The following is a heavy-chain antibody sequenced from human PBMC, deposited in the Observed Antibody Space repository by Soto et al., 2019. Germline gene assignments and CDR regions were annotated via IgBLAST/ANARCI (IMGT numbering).Heavy chain of an antibody. V-gene: IGHV3-30*18. CDR3: ANPYSYSSSRIQCYYDRGV. CDR1: GFTFSYYG. Sequence: GGSLRLSFSASGFTFSYYGMHWVRQAPGKGPAWMALMSYHGSDKLYADSVKGRFTISRNNSKNTVFLRGNRLRVEDTAVYYFANPYSYSSSRIQCYYDRGVWGQGTTVAVSS. D-gene: IGHD6-13*01. CDR2: MSYHGSDK. J-gene: IGHJ6*02.